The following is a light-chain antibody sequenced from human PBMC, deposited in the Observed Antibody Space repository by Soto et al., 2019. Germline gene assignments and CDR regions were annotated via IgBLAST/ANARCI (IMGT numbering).Light chain of an antibody. V-gene: IGLV2-11*01. CDR3: FSLAGSPPL. CDR2: DVS. J-gene: IGLJ2*01. CDR1: SSDVGGYNY. Sequence: QSALTQPRSVSGSPGQSVTISCTGTSSDVGGYNYVSWYQQHPGKAPKLMIYDVSKRPSGVPDRFSGSKSGNTASLTISGPQAEGGADYSSFSLAGSPPLFGGGTRLPV.